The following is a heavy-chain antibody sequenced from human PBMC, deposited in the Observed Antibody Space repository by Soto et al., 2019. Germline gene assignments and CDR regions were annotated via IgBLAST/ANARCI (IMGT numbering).Heavy chain of an antibody. J-gene: IGHJ4*02. CDR1: GYTFTSYG. Sequence: QVQLVQSGAEVKKPRASVKVSCKASGYTFTSYGISWVRQAPGQGLEWMGWISAYNGNTNYAQKLQGRVTMTKDTSTRTAYMELRSLRSDYTAVYYCARWGRGGFGELPYYFDYWGQGTLVTVSS. V-gene: IGHV1-18*01. CDR2: ISAYNGNT. D-gene: IGHD3-10*01. CDR3: ARWGRGGFGELPYYFDY.